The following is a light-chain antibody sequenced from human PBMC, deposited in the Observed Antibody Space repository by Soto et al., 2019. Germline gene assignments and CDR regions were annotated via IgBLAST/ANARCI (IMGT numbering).Light chain of an antibody. V-gene: IGKV3-20*01. CDR3: QQYGSSLWT. J-gene: IGKJ1*01. Sequence: ENVLTQSPGTMSLSPGKRATLSCRASQSVSSSYLAWYQQKPGQAPRLLIYGASSRATGIPDRFSGSGSGTDLTLTISRLEPEDFAVYYCQQYGSSLWTFGQGTKVEIK. CDR2: GAS. CDR1: QSVSSSY.